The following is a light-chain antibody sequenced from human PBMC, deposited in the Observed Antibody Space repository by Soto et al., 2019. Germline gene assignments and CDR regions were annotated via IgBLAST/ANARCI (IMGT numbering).Light chain of an antibody. CDR2: WAS. Sequence: DIVMTQSPDSLAVSLGERATINCKSSQSVLYSSNNKNYLAWYQQKPGQPPKLLIYWASTRESGVPDRFSGSGSETDFTLTISSLQAEDVAVYYCQHYYTLPRTFGGGTKVEIK. V-gene: IGKV4-1*01. CDR1: QSVLYSSNNKNY. CDR3: QHYYTLPRT. J-gene: IGKJ4*01.